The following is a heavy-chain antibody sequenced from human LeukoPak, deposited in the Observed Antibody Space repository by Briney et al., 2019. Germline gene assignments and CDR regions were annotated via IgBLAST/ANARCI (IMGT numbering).Heavy chain of an antibody. D-gene: IGHD4-17*01. CDR2: ISYDGSNK. J-gene: IGHJ4*02. V-gene: IGHV3-30*18. Sequence: GGSLRLSCAASGFTFSSYGMHWVRQAPGKGLKWVAVISYDGSNKYYADSVKGRFTISRDNSKNTLYLQMNSLRAEDTAVYYCAKDVDDYGFSPMWYWGQGTLVTVSS. CDR3: AKDVDDYGFSPMWY. CDR1: GFTFSSYG.